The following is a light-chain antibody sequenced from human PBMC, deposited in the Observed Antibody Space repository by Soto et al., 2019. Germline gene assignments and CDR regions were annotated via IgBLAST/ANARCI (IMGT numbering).Light chain of an antibody. Sequence: EIVLTQSPGTLSLSPRERATLSCRASQSVSSNYLAWYQHKPGQAPRLLIYGASNRAPGIPDRFSGSGSGTNFTLTISRLEPEAFAVYYCQQYAASPRTFGQGTQVEV. CDR3: QQYAASPRT. CDR1: QSVSSNY. V-gene: IGKV3-20*01. CDR2: GAS. J-gene: IGKJ1*01.